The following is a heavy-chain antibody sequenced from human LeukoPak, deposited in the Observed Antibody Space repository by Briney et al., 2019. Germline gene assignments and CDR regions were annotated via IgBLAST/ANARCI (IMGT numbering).Heavy chain of an antibody. CDR3: ARLGLPSGDRSRYHFDY. J-gene: IGHJ4*02. CDR2: IYYSGST. Sequence: SETLSLTCTVSGGSISSSSYYWGWIRQPPGKGLEWIGSIYYSGSTYYNPSLKSRVTISVDTSKNQFSLKLSSVTAADTAVYYCARLGLPSGDRSRYHFDYWGQGTLVTVSS. V-gene: IGHV4-39*01. CDR1: GGSISSSSYY. D-gene: IGHD7-27*01.